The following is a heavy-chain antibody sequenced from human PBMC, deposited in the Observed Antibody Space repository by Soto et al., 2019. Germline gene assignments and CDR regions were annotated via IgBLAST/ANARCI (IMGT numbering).Heavy chain of an antibody. D-gene: IGHD6-13*01. CDR2: IYPGDSDT. Sequence: GESLKISCKGSGYSFTSYWIGWVRQMPGKGLEWMGIIYPGDSDTRYSPSFQGQVTISADKSISTAYLQWSSLKASDTAMYYCAIFSAAGNYHYVMDVCGQGSSVPGSS. CDR1: GYSFTSYW. CDR3: AIFSAAGNYHYVMDV. J-gene: IGHJ6*02. V-gene: IGHV5-51*01.